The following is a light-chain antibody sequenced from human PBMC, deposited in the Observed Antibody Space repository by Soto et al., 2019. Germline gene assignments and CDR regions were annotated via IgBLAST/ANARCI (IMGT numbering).Light chain of an antibody. V-gene: IGKV1-5*03. CDR1: QNIDSG. CDR2: KAS. Sequence: DIQMTQSPSTLSASVGDRVTITCRASQNIDSGLAWYQQKPGKAPKLLIYKASTLESGVPFRFSGSGSGTEFNLTIPSLQPDDFATYYCQQYHFFWTFGQGTRVEIK. CDR3: QQYHFFWT. J-gene: IGKJ1*01.